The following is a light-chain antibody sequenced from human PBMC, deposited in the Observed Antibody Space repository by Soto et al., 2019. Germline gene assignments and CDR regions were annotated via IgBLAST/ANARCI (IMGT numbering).Light chain of an antibody. V-gene: IGKV3-11*01. J-gene: IGKJ2*01. CDR2: DAS. CDR1: QSVSSY. CDR3: QQRSNWRPYT. Sequence: EIVLTQSPSTLSLSPGERATLSCRASQSVSSYLAWYQQKPGQSPRLLIYDASNRATGIPPRSSGSGSVTDFTLTISGLVTEDFAVDYCQQRSNWRPYTFGQGNKLEIK.